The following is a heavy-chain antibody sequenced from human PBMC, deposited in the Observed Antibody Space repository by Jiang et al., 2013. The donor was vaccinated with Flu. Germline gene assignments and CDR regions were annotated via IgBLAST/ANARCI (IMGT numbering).Heavy chain of an antibody. D-gene: IGHD2-15*01. Sequence: GPGLVKPSETLSLTCTVSGDSVNSPSYYWSWIRQPPGKGLEWIGYMYNNDNTKSTNYNPSLKSRVSISVDTSKNQFSLNLSSVTAADTAVYYCARAGYCSGGSCKKYSNWFRPWGQGTLVTVSS. J-gene: IGHJ5*02. CDR2: MYNNDNTKST. CDR3: ARAGYCSGGSCKKYSNWFRP. CDR1: GDSVNSPSYY. V-gene: IGHV4-61*01.